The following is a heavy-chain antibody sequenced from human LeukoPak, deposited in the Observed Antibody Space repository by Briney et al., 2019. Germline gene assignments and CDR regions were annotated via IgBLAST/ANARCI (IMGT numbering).Heavy chain of an antibody. Sequence: GGSLRLSCAASGFTFNSYAMHWVRQAPGKGLEWVAVISYDGSNKYYADSVKGRFTISRDNSKNTLYLQMNSLRAEDTAVYYCARETYSSSWTFDYLGQGNLVTVSS. CDR1: GFTFNSYA. V-gene: IGHV3-30*04. D-gene: IGHD6-13*01. CDR2: ISYDGSNK. J-gene: IGHJ4*01. CDR3: ARETYSSSWTFDY.